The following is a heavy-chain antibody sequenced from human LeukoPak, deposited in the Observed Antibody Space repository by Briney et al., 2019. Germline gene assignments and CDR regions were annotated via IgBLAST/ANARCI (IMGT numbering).Heavy chain of an antibody. D-gene: IGHD3-9*01. CDR1: GYSYTRLG. CDR2: ISAYNDDT. J-gene: IGHJ4*02. V-gene: IGHV1-18*01. Sequence: ASVKVSCKASGYSYTRLGVAWVRQAPGQGLEWMGWISAYNDDTRYAQKFQGRVTVTSDPATNTAYMELRSLRSDDTAVYYCARRINYDILTGYSARGYYFDYWGQGTLVTVSA. CDR3: ARRINYDILTGYSARGYYFDY.